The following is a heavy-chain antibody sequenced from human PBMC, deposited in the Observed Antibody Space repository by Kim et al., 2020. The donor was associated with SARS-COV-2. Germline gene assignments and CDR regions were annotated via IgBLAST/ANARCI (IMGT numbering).Heavy chain of an antibody. D-gene: IGHD4-4*01. J-gene: IGHJ5*02. Sequence: ASVKVSCKASGYTFTSYAMNWVRQAPGQGLEWMGWINTNTGNPTYAQGFTGRFVFSLDTSVSTAYLQISSLKAEDTAVYYCAREIYSNYGDNWFDRWGQGNLATVSS. CDR1: GYTFTSYA. CDR3: AREIYSNYGDNWFDR. V-gene: IGHV7-4-1*02. CDR2: INTNTGNP.